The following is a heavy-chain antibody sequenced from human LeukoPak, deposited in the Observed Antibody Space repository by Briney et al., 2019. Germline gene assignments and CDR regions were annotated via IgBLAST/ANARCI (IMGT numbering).Heavy chain of an antibody. CDR2: IRSKAYGGTT. V-gene: IGHV3-49*03. CDR3: TRDGGAVAGTPVSWFDP. J-gene: IGHJ5*02. CDR1: GFTFGDYA. Sequence: GSLRLSCTASGFTFGDYAMSWFRQAPGKGLEWVGFIRSKAYGGTTEYAASVKGRFTISRDDSKSIAYLQMNSLKTEDTAVYYCTRDGGAVAGTPVSWFDPWGQGTLVTVSS. D-gene: IGHD6-19*01.